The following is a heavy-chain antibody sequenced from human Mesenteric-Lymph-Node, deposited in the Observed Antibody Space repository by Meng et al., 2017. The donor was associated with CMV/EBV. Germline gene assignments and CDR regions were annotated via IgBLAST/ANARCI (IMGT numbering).Heavy chain of an antibody. CDR1: GYPFTGYF. CDR2: INPNSGDT. CDR3: AREGGGYDATGYSIDP. D-gene: IGHD3-9*01. Sequence: ASVKVSCKASGYPFTGYFMYWIRQAPGQGLEYMGWINPNSGDTNYAQKFQGRVTLTRDTAITTAYMELSGLKSDDMAVYYCAREGGGYDATGYSIDPWGQG. V-gene: IGHV1-2*02. J-gene: IGHJ5*02.